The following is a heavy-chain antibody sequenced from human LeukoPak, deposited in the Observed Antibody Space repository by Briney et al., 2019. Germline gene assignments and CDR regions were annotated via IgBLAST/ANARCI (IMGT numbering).Heavy chain of an antibody. Sequence: GGSLRLSCAASGFTFSSYAMSWVRQAPGKGLEWVSAISGSGGSTYYADSAKGRFTISRDNSKNTLYLQMNSLRAEDTAVYYCAKESEWEPYTECDYWGQGTLVTVSS. CDR1: GFTFSSYA. V-gene: IGHV3-23*01. J-gene: IGHJ4*02. D-gene: IGHD1-26*01. CDR3: AKESEWEPYTECDY. CDR2: ISGSGGST.